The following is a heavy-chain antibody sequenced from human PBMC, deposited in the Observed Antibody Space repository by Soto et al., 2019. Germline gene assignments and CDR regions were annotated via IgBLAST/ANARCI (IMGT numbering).Heavy chain of an antibody. CDR3: ASRPSSPYFDY. CDR2: IYYSGST. V-gene: IGHV4-30-4*01. CDR1: GGSISSGDYY. J-gene: IGHJ4*02. D-gene: IGHD6-13*01. Sequence: QVQLQESGPGLVKPSETLSLTCTVSGGSISSGDYYWSWIRHPAGKGLEWIGSIYYSGSTYYNPSIKRRVTISVDTSKNQFSLKLNSVTAADTAVYYCASRPSSPYFDYWGQGTLVTVSP.